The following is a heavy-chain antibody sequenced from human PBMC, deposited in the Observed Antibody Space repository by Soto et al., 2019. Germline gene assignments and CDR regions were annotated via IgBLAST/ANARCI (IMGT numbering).Heavy chain of an antibody. CDR2: TWFDGSNK. CDR3: ATKGPY. V-gene: IGHV3-33*01. J-gene: IGHJ4*02. Sequence: GGSLRLSCAASGFTFSSYDMHWVRQTPGKGLEWVEVTWFDGSNKFYADSVKGRFTISRDNYKNTVSLQMNSLRDEDSAAYYCATKGPYWGQGTLVTVSS. CDR1: GFTFSSYD.